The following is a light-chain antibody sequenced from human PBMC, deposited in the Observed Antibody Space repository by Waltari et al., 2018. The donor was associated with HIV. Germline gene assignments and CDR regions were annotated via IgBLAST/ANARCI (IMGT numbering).Light chain of an antibody. CDR3: QQYNDWPPSWT. CDR1: QSVSNN. CDR2: AAS. Sequence: EIVMTRSPGTLSVSPGERATLSCRASQSVSNNLAWYQQKPGQAPRLLIYAASTRATGIPARFSGSGSGTEFTLTISSLQSEDFAVYYCQQYNDWPPSWTFGQGTKVEIK. V-gene: IGKV3-15*01. J-gene: IGKJ1*01.